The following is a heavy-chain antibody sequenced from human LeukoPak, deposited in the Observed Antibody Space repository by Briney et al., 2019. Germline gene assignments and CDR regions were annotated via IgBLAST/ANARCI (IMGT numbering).Heavy chain of an antibody. CDR1: GGTFSSYA. D-gene: IGHD2-2*01. Sequence: SVKVSCKASGGTFSSYAISWVRQAPGQGLEWMGGIIPIFGTANYAQKFQGRVTITTDESTSTAYMELSSLRSEDTAVYYCARDEYCSSTSCYPRRFDYWGQGTLVTVSS. J-gene: IGHJ4*02. CDR2: IIPIFGTA. CDR3: ARDEYCSSTSCYPRRFDY. V-gene: IGHV1-69*05.